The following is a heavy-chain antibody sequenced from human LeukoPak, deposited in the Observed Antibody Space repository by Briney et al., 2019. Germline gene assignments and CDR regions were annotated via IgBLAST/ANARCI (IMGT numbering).Heavy chain of an antibody. D-gene: IGHD6-19*01. CDR3: ARQQWLVLNQYYFDY. J-gene: IGHJ4*02. CDR2: IYYSGST. CDR1: GGSISSYY. Sequence: SETLSLTCTVSGGSISSYYWSWIRQPPGKGLEWIGYIYYSGSTNYNPSLKSRVTISVDTSKNQFSLKLSSVTAADTAVYYCARQQWLVLNQYYFDYWGQGTLVTVS. V-gene: IGHV4-59*08.